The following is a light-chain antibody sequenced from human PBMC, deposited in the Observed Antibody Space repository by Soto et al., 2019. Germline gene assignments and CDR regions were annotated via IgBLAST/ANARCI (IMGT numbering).Light chain of an antibody. CDR1: QSVSSY. V-gene: IGKV3-20*01. CDR2: DTS. J-gene: IGKJ4*01. CDR3: QQYGSSPLT. Sequence: IVLTQSPRALSLSVGERVTLSCRASQSVSSYLAWYQQTPGQAPRLLIYDTSNRATGTPDRFSGSGSGTDFTLTISRLEPEDFTVYYCQQYGSSPLTFGGGTKVDIK.